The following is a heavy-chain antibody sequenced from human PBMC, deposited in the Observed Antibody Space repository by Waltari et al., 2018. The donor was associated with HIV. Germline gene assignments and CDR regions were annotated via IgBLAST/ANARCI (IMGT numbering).Heavy chain of an antibody. D-gene: IGHD1-26*01. CDR2: IYYSGST. V-gene: IGHV4-59*01. Sequence: QVQLQESGPGLVKPSETLSLTRPVSGGAISSYYWSWIRQPPGKGLEWIGYIYYSGSTNYNPSLKSRVTISVDTSKNQFSLKLSSVTAADTAVYYCARAGVGAAFDIWGQGTMVTVSS. J-gene: IGHJ3*02. CDR1: GGAISSYY. CDR3: ARAGVGAAFDI.